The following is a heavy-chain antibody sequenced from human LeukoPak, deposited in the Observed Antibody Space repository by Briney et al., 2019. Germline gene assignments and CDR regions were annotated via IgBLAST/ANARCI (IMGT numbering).Heavy chain of an antibody. V-gene: IGHV3-7*01. CDR3: TSLDY. CDR2: IKQDGSEK. J-gene: IGHJ4*02. Sequence: GGPLRLSCAAFGFTFSSHWMNWLRQAPGKGLEWVANIKQDGSEKYYVDSVKGQFTISRDNAKNSLYLQMNSLRAEDTAVYYCTSLDYWGQGILVTVSS. CDR1: GFTFSSHW.